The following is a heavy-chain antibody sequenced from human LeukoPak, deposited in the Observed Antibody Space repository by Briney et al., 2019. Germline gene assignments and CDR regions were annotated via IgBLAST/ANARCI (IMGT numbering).Heavy chain of an antibody. V-gene: IGHV3-23*01. CDR3: AKDYVAAAGTCPLDY. D-gene: IGHD6-13*01. CDR2: ISGSGGST. Sequence: GGSLRLSCAASGFTFSHYAMNWVRQAPGKGLEWVSTISGSGGSTNYADSVKGRFTISRDNSKYTLYLQMNSLRVEDTAVYYCAKDYVAAAGTCPLDYWGQGTLVTVSS. CDR1: GFTFSHYA. J-gene: IGHJ4*02.